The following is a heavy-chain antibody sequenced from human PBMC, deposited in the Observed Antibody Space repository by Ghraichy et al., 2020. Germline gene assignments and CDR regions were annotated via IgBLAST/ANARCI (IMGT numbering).Heavy chain of an antibody. Sequence: GGSLRLSCTASGFTFRSYSMNWVRQAPGEGLEWVSYISSSSSTIYYADSVKGRFTISRDNAKNSLYLQMNSLSAEDTAVYYCASGWLVHYMDVWGKGTTVTVSS. D-gene: IGHD6-19*01. CDR1: GFTFRSYS. J-gene: IGHJ6*03. CDR3: ASGWLVHYMDV. V-gene: IGHV3-48*01. CDR2: ISSSSSTI.